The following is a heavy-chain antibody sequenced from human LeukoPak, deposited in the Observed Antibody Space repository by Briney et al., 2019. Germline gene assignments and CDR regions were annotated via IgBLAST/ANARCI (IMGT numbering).Heavy chain of an antibody. CDR3: ARPVSSYWYFDL. CDR2: ISSSGSTI. J-gene: IGHJ2*01. CDR1: GFTFSDYY. V-gene: IGHV3-11*04. Sequence: PGGSLRLSCAASGFTFSDYYMSLIRQAPGKGLEWVSYISSSGSTIYYADSVKGRFTISRDNAKNSLYLQMNSLRAEDTAVYYCARPVSSYWYFDLWGRGTLVTVSS.